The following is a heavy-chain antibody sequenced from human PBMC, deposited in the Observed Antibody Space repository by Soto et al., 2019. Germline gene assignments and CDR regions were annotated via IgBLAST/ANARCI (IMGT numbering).Heavy chain of an antibody. V-gene: IGHV1-69*13. J-gene: IGHJ3*02. CDR3: AREIFGVIISGGRDAFDI. CDR1: GGTFSTYA. Sequence: SVKVSCKASGGTFSTYAISWVRQAPGQGLEWMGGIIPIFGTAKYAQKFQGRVTITADESTSTAYMDLSSLRSEDTAVYYCAREIFGVIISGGRDAFDIWGQGTMVTFSS. D-gene: IGHD3-3*01. CDR2: IIPIFGTA.